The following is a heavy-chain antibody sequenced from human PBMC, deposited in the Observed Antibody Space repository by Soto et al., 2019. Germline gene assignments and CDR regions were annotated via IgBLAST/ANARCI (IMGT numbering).Heavy chain of an antibody. J-gene: IGHJ4*02. CDR1: GFTFSSYA. CDR3: ARDRSYYDSSGSYSPPY. V-gene: IGHV3-23*01. D-gene: IGHD3-22*01. CDR2: ISGSAATT. Sequence: XGSLRLSCAASGFTFSSYAMNWVHQAPGKGLEWVSAISGSAATTHFADSVKGRFTISRDNSKNTLYLQMNSLRAEDTAVYYCARDRSYYDSSGSYSPPYWGQGTLVTVSS.